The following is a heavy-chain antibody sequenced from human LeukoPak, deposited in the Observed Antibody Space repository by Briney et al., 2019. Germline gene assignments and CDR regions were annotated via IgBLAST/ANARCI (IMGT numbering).Heavy chain of an antibody. V-gene: IGHV3-30*03. D-gene: IGHD7-27*01. CDR2: ISYDGSNK. J-gene: IGHJ4*02. CDR3: VRDWGSTRFDY. Sequence: GGSLRLSCAASGFTFSSYGMHWVRQAPGKGLEWVAVISYDGSNKYYADSVKGRFTISRDNSKNTLYLQMNSLRAEDTAVYYCVRDWGSTRFDYWGQGTLVTVSS. CDR1: GFTFSSYG.